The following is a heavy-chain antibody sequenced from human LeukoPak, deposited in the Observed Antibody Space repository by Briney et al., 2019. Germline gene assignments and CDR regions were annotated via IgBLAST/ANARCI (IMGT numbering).Heavy chain of an antibody. D-gene: IGHD1-26*01. Sequence: GESLKISCKGSGYSFTAYWIGWVRQMPGNGLEWMGIIYPGDSDTRYSPSFQGHVTISADKSISTAYLQWSILKASDTAMYYCARTVGATYHFDYWGRGTLVTVSS. V-gene: IGHV5-51*01. CDR2: IYPGDSDT. CDR3: ARTVGATYHFDY. CDR1: GYSFTAYW. J-gene: IGHJ4*02.